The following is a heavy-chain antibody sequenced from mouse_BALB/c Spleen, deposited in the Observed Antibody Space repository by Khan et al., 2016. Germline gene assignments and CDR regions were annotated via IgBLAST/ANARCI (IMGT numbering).Heavy chain of an antibody. CDR2: INPSTGYT. D-gene: IGHD1-1*01. J-gene: IGHJ3*01. Sequence: QVQLKESGAEMAKPGASVKMSCKASGYTFTDYWMHWVKQRPGQGLEWIGYINPSTGYTEYNQKFKDKATLTADKSSSTAYMQLSSLTSEDSAVYYCARLSYYYGSSYGWFAYWGQGTLVTVSA. CDR1: GYTFTDYW. CDR3: ARLSYYYGSSYGWFAY. V-gene: IGHV1-7*01.